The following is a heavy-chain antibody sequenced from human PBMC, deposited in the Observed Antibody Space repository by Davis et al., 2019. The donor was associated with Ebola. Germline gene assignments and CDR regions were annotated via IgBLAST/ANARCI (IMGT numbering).Heavy chain of an antibody. CDR2: MWHDGNNE. CDR1: GFTLSSYG. V-gene: IGHV3-33*01. Sequence: GESLKISCAASGFTLSSYGMHWVRQAPGKGLGWVAVMWHDGNNEYYADSVKGRFTISRDNSKNTLYLQMNSLRAEDTAVYYCTGAISYGWFDPWGQGTLVTVSS. J-gene: IGHJ5*02. D-gene: IGHD4-17*01. CDR3: TGAISYGWFDP.